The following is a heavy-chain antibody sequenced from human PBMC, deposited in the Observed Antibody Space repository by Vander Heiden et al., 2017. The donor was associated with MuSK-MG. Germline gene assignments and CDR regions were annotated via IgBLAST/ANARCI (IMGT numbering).Heavy chain of an antibody. D-gene: IGHD6-19*01. J-gene: IGHJ5*02. CDR3: ARIIRVLAGAGTGDWFDP. Sequence: SWIRQPPGKALEWLALIDWDDDKYYSTSLKTRLTISKDTSKNQVVLTMTNMDPVETATYYRARIIRVLAGAGTGDWFDPWGQGTLVTVSS. CDR2: IDWDDDK. V-gene: IGHV2-70*01.